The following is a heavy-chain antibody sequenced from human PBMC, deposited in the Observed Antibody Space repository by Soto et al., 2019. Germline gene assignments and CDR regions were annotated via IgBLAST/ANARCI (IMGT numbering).Heavy chain of an antibody. CDR2: IKSKTAGGTT. D-gene: IGHD4-17*01. J-gene: IGHJ4*02. V-gene: IGHV3-15*07. Sequence: GGSLRLSCVVSGLTVSNVWMSWVRQAPGKGLEWVGRIKSKTAGGTTDYAAPVKGRFTISRDESENTLFLHMNSLKTEDTAVYYCSYGANQYFDYWGQGALVTVSS. CDR1: GLTVSNVW. CDR3: SYGANQYFDY.